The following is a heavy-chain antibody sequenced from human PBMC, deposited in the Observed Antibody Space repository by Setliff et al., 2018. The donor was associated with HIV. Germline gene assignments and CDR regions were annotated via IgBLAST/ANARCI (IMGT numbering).Heavy chain of an antibody. CDR1: GFPFSNVW. D-gene: IGHD2-8*01. CDR3: ISLYLGY. Sequence: PGGSLRLSCTASGFPFSNVWMTWVRQAPGKGLEWVGRIKSKTDGGTTDYGASVKGRFTISRDDSKNTFYLQMDSLKTEDTAVYYCISLYLGYWGQGALVTVSS. V-gene: IGHV3-15*01. J-gene: IGHJ4*02. CDR2: IKSKTDGGTT.